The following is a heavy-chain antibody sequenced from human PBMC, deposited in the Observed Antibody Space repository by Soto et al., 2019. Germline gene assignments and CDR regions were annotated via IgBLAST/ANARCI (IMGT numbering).Heavy chain of an antibody. Sequence: SVKVSCKASGGTFSSYAISWVRQAPGQGLEWMGGIIPIFGTANYAQKFQGRVTITADESTSTAYMELSSLRSDDTAVYYSARDLVHSSGWAYFDYWGQGTLVTVSS. D-gene: IGHD6-19*01. CDR2: IIPIFGTA. J-gene: IGHJ4*02. V-gene: IGHV1-69*13. CDR1: GGTFSSYA. CDR3: ARDLVHSSGWAYFDY.